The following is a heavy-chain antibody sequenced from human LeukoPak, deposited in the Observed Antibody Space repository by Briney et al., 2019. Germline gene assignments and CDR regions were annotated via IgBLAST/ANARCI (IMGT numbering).Heavy chain of an antibody. CDR3: ARDMGGIVGFYYFYMDV. Sequence: PGGSLRLSCAASGFTFSNYWMHWVRQVPGEGLVWVSRINTDGSSLNYADSVKGRFNISRDNAKNTLYLHMSSRRAEDSAVYYCARDMGGIVGFYYFYMDVWGKGTTVTVSS. CDR2: INTDGSSL. D-gene: IGHD3-16*02. CDR1: GFTFSNYW. J-gene: IGHJ6*03. V-gene: IGHV3-74*01.